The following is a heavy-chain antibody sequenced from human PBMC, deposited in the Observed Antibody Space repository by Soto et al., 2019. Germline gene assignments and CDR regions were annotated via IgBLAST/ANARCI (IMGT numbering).Heavy chain of an antibody. V-gene: IGHV1-69*01. D-gene: IGHD1-7*01. Sequence: QVQLVQSGAEVKKPGSSVKVSCKASGGTFSSYAISWVRQAPGQGLEWMGGIIPIFGTANYAQKFQGRVTITADESTSTAYMELSSLRSEDTAVYYCASTNRYNWNYASGVAPWGQGTLVTVSS. J-gene: IGHJ5*02. CDR2: IIPIFGTA. CDR1: GGTFSSYA. CDR3: ASTNRYNWNYASGVAP.